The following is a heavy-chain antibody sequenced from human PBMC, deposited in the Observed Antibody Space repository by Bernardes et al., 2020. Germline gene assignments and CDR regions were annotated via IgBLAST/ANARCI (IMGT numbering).Heavy chain of an antibody. V-gene: IGHV4-38-2*01. Sequence: SETLSLTCAVSGYSISSGYYWGWIRQPPGKGLEWIGSIYHSGSTYYNPSLKSRVTISVDTSKNQFSMKLSSVTAADTAVYYCARGHGDGIAVYYGMDVWGQGTTVTVSS. CDR3: ARGHGDGIAVYYGMDV. D-gene: IGHD6-13*01. J-gene: IGHJ6*02. CDR1: GYSISSGYY. CDR2: IYHSGST.